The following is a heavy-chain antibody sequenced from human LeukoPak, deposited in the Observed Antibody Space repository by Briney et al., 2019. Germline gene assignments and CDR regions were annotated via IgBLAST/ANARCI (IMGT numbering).Heavy chain of an antibody. V-gene: IGHV3-21*01. CDR3: VRGGAYDSSGYYWFDS. CDR2: ITTSGSYI. J-gene: IGHJ5*01. Sequence: PGGSLRLSCAASGFIFSDYTMTWVRQAPGKGLEWVSSITTSGSYIKYADSLKGRFTISRDNAKNSLDLQMNSLRAEDTAVYYCVRGGAYDSSGYYWFDSWGQGTLVTVSS. CDR1: GFIFSDYT. D-gene: IGHD3-22*01.